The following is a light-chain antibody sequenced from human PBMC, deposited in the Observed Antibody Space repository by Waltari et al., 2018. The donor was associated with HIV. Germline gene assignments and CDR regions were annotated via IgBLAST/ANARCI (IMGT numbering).Light chain of an antibody. V-gene: IGKV3-20*01. CDR2: GAS. CDR1: QNVSNDY. Sequence: ETVLTQSPGTLSLSPGERATLSCRASQNVSNDYLAWYQQRLGQAPRLLINGASSRATGIPDRFSGSGSGTDFTLTISRLGPEDFAVYYCQQYDSSPGTFGGGTKVEIK. CDR3: QQYDSSPGT. J-gene: IGKJ4*01.